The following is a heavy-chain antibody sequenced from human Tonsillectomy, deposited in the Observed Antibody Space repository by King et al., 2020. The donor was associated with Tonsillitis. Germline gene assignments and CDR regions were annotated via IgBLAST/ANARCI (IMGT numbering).Heavy chain of an antibody. CDR1: GGSISSYY. CDR2: FYYSGST. J-gene: IGHJ4*02. V-gene: IGHV4-59*01. D-gene: IGHD6-13*01. CDR3: AGFPPGDRSNWYFDY. Sequence: VQLQESGPGLVKPSETLSLTCTVSGGSISSYYWSWIRQPPGKGLEWIGYFYYSGSTYYNPSLKSRVTISVDTSKNQFSLKLSSVTAADTAVYYCAGFPPGDRSNWYFDYWGQGTLVTVSS.